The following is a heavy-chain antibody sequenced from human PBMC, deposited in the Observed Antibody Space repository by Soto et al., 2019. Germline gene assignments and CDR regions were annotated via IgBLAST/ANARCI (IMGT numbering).Heavy chain of an antibody. D-gene: IGHD3-10*01. CDR3: ARTLGYYGSGSYHDY. J-gene: IGHJ4*02. CDR2: ISAYNGNT. V-gene: IGHV1-18*01. Sequence: ASVKVSCKASGYTFTSYGISWVRQAPGQGLEWMGWISAYNGNTNYAQKLQGRVTMTTDTSTSTAYMELRSLRSDDTAVYYCARTLGYYGSGSYHDYWGQGTLVTVSS. CDR1: GYTFTSYG.